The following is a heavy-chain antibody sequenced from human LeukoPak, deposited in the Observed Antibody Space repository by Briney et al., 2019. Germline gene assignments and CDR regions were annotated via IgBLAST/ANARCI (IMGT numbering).Heavy chain of an antibody. CDR2: IYYSGST. CDR3: ARGPSNYGWFDP. V-gene: IGHV4-39*07. D-gene: IGHD4-11*01. CDR1: GGSISSSSYY. J-gene: IGHJ5*02. Sequence: PSETLSLTCTVSGGSISSSSYYWGWIRQPPEKGLEWIGSIYYSGSTYYNPSLKSRVTISVDTSKNQFSLKLSSVTAADTAVYYCARGPSNYGWFDPWGQGTLVTVSS.